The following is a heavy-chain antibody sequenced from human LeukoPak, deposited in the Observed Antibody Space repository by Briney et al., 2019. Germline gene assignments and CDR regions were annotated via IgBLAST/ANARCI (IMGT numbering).Heavy chain of an antibody. V-gene: IGHV3-23*01. Sequence: GGSLRLSCAASGFTFSNSWMHWVRQVPGKGLEWVSAISGSGGSTYYADSVKGRFTISRDNSKNTLYLQMNSLRAEDTAVYYCAKGLRSYWYFDLWGRGTLVTVSS. J-gene: IGHJ2*01. CDR1: GFTFSNSW. CDR2: ISGSGGST. CDR3: AKGLRSYWYFDL.